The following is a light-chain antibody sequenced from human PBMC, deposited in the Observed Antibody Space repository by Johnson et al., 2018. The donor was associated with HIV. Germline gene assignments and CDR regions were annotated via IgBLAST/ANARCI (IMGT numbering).Light chain of an antibody. V-gene: IGLV1-51*02. CDR3: GTWDSSLSAHYV. CDR1: SSNIGNNY. CDR2: ENN. Sequence: QSVLKQPPSVSAAPGQKVTISCSGSSSNIGNNYVSWYQQVQGTAPKLLIYENNKRPSGIPDRFSGSKSGTSAALGITGLPTGDEADYYCGTWDSSLSAHYVFGTGTKITVL. J-gene: IGLJ1*01.